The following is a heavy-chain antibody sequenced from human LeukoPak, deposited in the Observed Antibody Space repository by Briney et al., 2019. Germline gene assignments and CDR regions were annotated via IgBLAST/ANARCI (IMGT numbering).Heavy chain of an antibody. CDR3: AKDILCSGGACYSGTFDI. CDR1: GFTFDGYA. CDR2: ISGDGGST. V-gene: IGHV3-43*02. D-gene: IGHD2-15*01. J-gene: IGHJ3*02. Sequence: GGSLRLSCAASGFTFDGYAMHWVRQAPGKGLEWVSLISGDGGSTYYADSVKGRFTISRDKYKNSLYLKMNSLRTEDTALYYCAKDILCSGGACYSGTFDIWGQGTMVTVSS.